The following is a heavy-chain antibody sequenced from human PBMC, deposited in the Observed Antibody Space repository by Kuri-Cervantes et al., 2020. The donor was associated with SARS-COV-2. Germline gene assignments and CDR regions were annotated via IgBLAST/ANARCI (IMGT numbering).Heavy chain of an antibody. J-gene: IGHJ3*02. CDR2: IKSKTDGGTT. CDR3: GWGAAGGWVYAFDI. D-gene: IGHD6-13*01. CDR1: GFTFSNAW. V-gene: IGHV3-15*01. Sequence: GESLKISCAASGFTFSNAWMSWVRQAPGKGLEWVGRIKSKTDGGTTDYAAPVKGRFTISRDDSKNTLYLQMNSLKTEDTAVYYCGWGAAGGWVYAFDIWGQGTMVTVSS.